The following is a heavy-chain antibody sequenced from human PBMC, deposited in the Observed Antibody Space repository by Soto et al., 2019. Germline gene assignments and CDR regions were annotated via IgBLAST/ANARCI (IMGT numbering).Heavy chain of an antibody. CDR1: AFSFSDYF. J-gene: IGHJ4*02. CDR2: ISSSGSQR. D-gene: IGHD2-8*01. Sequence: QVQLVESGGGLVKPGGSLRLSCAASAFSFSDYFMGWIRQAPGKGLEWLSYISSSGSQRIYADSVKGRFTISRDNAKNSLYLQMNSLRDEDTAVYYCVRVPTTKIDLWGQGTLVTVSS. V-gene: IGHV3-11*01. CDR3: VRVPTTKIDL.